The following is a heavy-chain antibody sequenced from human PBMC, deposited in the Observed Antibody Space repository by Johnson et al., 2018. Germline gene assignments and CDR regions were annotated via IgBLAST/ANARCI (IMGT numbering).Heavy chain of an antibody. V-gene: IGHV3-9*01. CDR3: AKGRGNDFSYYYMDV. D-gene: IGHD3/OR15-3a*01. J-gene: IGHJ6*03. Sequence: VQLVESGGGLVQPGRSLRLSCAASGFTFDDYARHWVRQAPGKGLEWVSGMSWNSGSIGYADPVKGRFTISRDNAKNSLYLQRNSLRAEDTALYYCAKGRGNDFSYYYMDVWGKGTTVTVSS. CDR2: MSWNSGSI. CDR1: GFTFDDYA.